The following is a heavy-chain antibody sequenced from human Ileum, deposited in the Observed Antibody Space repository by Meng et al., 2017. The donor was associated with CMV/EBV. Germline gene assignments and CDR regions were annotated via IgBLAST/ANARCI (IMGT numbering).Heavy chain of an antibody. J-gene: IGHJ6*02. CDR1: GFTFDDYA. CDR3: AKDWGGWYTDYYYGMDV. V-gene: IGHV3-9*01. CDR2: ISWNGGTI. D-gene: IGHD6-19*01. Sequence: GGSLRLSCAASGFTFDDYAMHWVRQAPGKGLEWVSGISWNGGTIGYADSVRGRFTISRDNAKNKNSLYLQMNSLRVEDTALYYCAKDWGGWYTDYYYGMDVWGQGTTVTVSS.